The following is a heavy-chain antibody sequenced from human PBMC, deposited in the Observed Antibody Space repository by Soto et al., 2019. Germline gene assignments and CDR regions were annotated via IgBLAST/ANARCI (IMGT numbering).Heavy chain of an antibody. CDR2: FYWDYCK. Sequence: SGPTLVNPTQTLTLPCTFSGFSLSTYGVGVAWVLHPPDTPLEGLPPFYWDYCKCYSPSLEPRLTIPTDTSKTRVALTLPNMDPVNTGTYYCAQSPGFSRIFDYWGQGALVTVSS. D-gene: IGHD2-15*01. CDR1: GFSLSTYGVG. J-gene: IGHJ4*02. CDR3: AQSPGFSRIFDY. V-gene: IGHV2-5*02.